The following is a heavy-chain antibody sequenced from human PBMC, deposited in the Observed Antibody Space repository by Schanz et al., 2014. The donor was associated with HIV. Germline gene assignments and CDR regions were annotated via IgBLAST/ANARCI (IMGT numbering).Heavy chain of an antibody. CDR2: ISTSNGNT. V-gene: IGHV1-18*01. CDR3: ASGRFDTVIWWGDAFLI. J-gene: IGHJ3*02. Sequence: QVQLVQSGAEVKKPGSSVKVSCKASGGTFSNYAISWVRQAPGQGLEWMGWISTSNGNTNYAQKFQGRVTMTTDTSTSTAFMELRSLRSDDTAVYYCASGRFDTVIWWGDAFLIWGRGTMVTVSS. CDR1: GGTFSNYA. D-gene: IGHD5-18*01.